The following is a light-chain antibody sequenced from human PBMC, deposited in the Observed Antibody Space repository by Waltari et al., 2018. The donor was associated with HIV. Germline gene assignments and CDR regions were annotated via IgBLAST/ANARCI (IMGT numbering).Light chain of an antibody. V-gene: IGKV3-15*01. CDR1: QSVSSN. J-gene: IGKJ1*01. CDR2: GAS. CDR3: QQYNNWPVA. Sequence: EIVMTQSPATLSVSPGERAPLSCRASQSVSSNLAWYQQKPGQAPRLLIYGASTRATGIPARFSGSGSGTEFTLTISSLQSEDFALYYCQQYNNWPVAFGQGTKVEIK.